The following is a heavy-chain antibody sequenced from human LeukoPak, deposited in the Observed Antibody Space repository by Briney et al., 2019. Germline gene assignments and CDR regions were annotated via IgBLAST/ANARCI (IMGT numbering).Heavy chain of an antibody. Sequence: SETLSLTCTVSGGSISSSSYYWAWIRQPPGKGLEWIGSIYHSESTYYNPSLKSRVTISLDTSKNQFSLRLSSLTAADTAVYYCASDRLSLGAFDIWGQGTMVTVSS. CDR1: GGSISSSSYY. CDR3: ASDRLSLGAFDI. CDR2: IYHSEST. D-gene: IGHD7-27*01. V-gene: IGHV4-39*07. J-gene: IGHJ3*02.